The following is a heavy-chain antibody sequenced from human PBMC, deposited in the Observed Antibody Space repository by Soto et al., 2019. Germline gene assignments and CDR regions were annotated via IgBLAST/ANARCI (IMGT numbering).Heavy chain of an antibody. V-gene: IGHV3-48*02. D-gene: IGHD3-10*01. CDR3: ARAGYYGSGILL. Sequence: EVQLVESGGGLVQPGGSLRLSCAASGFTFNSYSMNWVRQAPGKELEWVSYISSSSSTIYYADSVKGRFTISRDNAKNSLYLQMNSLRDEDTAVYYCARAGYYGSGILLWGQGTLVTVSS. J-gene: IGHJ4*02. CDR1: GFTFNSYS. CDR2: ISSSSSTI.